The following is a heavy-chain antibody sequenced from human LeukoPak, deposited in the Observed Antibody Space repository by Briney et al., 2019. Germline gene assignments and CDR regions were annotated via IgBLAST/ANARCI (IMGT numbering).Heavy chain of an antibody. V-gene: IGHV4-59*01. J-gene: IGHJ4*02. CDR3: ARGTRYGNDF. Sequence: SSETLSLTCNVSGGSIINYYWTWVRQPPGKGLEWIGYIYDYGTTNYNPSLKSRVTISVDTSKNQFSLSLTSVTAADTAVYYCARGTRYGNDFWGQGTLVTVSS. CDR1: GGSIINYY. CDR2: IYDYGTT. D-gene: IGHD6-13*01.